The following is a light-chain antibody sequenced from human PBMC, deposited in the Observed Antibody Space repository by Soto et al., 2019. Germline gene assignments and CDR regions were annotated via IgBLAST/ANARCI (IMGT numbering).Light chain of an antibody. Sequence: IVLTQSPGTLSSSPGERATLSCRASQSVSTSNLAWYQQRPGQAPRLLIYDASNRATGIPARFSGSGSGTDFTLTISSLEPEDFAVYYCQQRSNWPQLTFGGGTKVDIK. CDR3: QQRSNWPQLT. CDR1: QSVSTSN. V-gene: IGKV3-11*01. J-gene: IGKJ4*01. CDR2: DAS.